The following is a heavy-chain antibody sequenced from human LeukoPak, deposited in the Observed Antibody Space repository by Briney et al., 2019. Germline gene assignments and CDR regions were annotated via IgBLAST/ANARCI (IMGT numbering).Heavy chain of an antibody. CDR2: IFYSGNT. CDR1: GGSISSYY. J-gene: IGHJ6*03. Sequence: SSETLSLTCTVSGGSISSYYWSWVRQPPGQGLQWIGYIFYSGNTNYNPSLKSRVTISLDTSKNQISLKLSSVTAADTSVYYCARYPVSYYYYMDVWGKGTTVTVSS. D-gene: IGHD5/OR15-5a*01. CDR3: ARYPVSYYYYMDV. V-gene: IGHV4-59*01.